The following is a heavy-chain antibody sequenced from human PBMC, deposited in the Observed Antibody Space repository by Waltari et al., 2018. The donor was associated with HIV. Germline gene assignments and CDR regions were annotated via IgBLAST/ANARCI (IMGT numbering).Heavy chain of an antibody. J-gene: IGHJ4*02. D-gene: IGHD3-10*01. CDR1: GFEFRHYS. CDR2: IRRDSNEK. CDR3: VRDDPGYGPIDY. V-gene: IGHV3-21*04. Sequence: LVESGGGVVKTGESLRLICEASGFEFRHYSLNWVRQSPVRGLEWVASIRRDSNEKNYVDSVRGRFVISRDDAKSCVYLEMGSLREEDTARYFCVRDDPGYGPIDYWGQGTLVIV.